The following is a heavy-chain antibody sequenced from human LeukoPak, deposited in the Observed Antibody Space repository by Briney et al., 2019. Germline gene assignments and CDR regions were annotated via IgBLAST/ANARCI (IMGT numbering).Heavy chain of an antibody. J-gene: IGHJ6*03. V-gene: IGHV3-74*01. Sequence: PGESLTLSCAVSGFTFSNYWRHWVRQVPGEGPVWVSHINSDGSDTTYADSVKGRFTISRDNAKDTLYLQMNSLRAEDTAVYYCARSGSGYSHYYYMDVWGKGTTVTVSS. D-gene: IGHD6-25*01. CDR3: ARSGSGYSHYYYMDV. CDR2: INSDGSDT. CDR1: GFTFSNYW.